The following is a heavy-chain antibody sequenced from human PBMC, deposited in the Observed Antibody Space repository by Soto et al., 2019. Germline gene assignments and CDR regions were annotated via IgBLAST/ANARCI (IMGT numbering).Heavy chain of an antibody. CDR2: VYSSGTT. J-gene: IGHJ4*02. V-gene: IGHV4-4*07. Sequence: SETLSLTCTVSGGSINSYWWSWIRQPAGKGLEWIGRVYSSGTTDYNPSLNSQATMSVETSKNQSSLKLSSVTAADTAVYYCARDIASYAYGEGYWGQGIQVTVSS. CDR1: GGSINSYW. CDR3: ARDIASYAYGEGY. D-gene: IGHD2-21*01.